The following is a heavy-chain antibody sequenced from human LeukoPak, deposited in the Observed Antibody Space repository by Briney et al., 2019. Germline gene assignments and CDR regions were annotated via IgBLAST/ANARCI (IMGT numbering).Heavy chain of an antibody. Sequence: GGSLRLSCAASGFTFSTYGMHWVRQAPGKGLEWVAVISYDGSNKYYADSVKGRFTISRDNSKNTLYLQMNGLRAEDTAVYYCAKLNYYYYYMDVWGKGTTVTISS. V-gene: IGHV3-30*18. CDR1: GFTFSTYG. J-gene: IGHJ6*03. CDR2: ISYDGSNK. CDR3: AKLNYYYYYMDV.